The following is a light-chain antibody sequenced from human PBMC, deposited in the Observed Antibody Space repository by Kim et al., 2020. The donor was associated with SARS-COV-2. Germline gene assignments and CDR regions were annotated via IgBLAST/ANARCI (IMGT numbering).Light chain of an antibody. CDR1: KLGDKY. CDR3: QAWDSSTYV. Sequence: SGSPGQTASIPCSGDKLGDKYACWYQQKPGQSPVLVIYQDSKRPSGIPERISGSNSGNTATLTISGTQAMDEADYYCQAWDSSTYVFGTGTKVTVL. V-gene: IGLV3-1*01. CDR2: QDS. J-gene: IGLJ1*01.